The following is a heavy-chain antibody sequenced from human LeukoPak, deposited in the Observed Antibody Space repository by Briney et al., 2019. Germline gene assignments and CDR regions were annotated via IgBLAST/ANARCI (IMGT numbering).Heavy chain of an antibody. D-gene: IGHD3-10*01. Sequence: SVKVSCKASGGTFSSYTISWVRQAPGQGLEWMGRIIPILGIANYAQKFQGRVTITADKSTSTAYMELSSLRSEDMAVYYCAREGITMVRGFYYGMDVWGQGTTVTVSS. CDR3: AREGITMVRGFYYGMDV. J-gene: IGHJ6*02. CDR1: GGTFSSYT. CDR2: IIPILGIA. V-gene: IGHV1-69*04.